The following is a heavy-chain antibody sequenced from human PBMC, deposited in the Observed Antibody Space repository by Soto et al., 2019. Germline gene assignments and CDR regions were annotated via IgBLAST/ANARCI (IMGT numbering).Heavy chain of an antibody. CDR2: SYYKSKLNN. CDR3: TGITWFRGMDV. D-gene: IGHD3-10*01. V-gene: IGHV6-1*01. CDR1: GDSVYSNSSG. J-gene: IGHJ6*02. Sequence: PSQTLSLTCVIAGDSVYSNSSGWNWIRQSPSRGLEWLGRSYYKSKLNNDYALSVQSRITIYPDTSKNQFSLHLYSVTPEDTAVNYCTGITWFRGMDVWGQGTTVTVSS.